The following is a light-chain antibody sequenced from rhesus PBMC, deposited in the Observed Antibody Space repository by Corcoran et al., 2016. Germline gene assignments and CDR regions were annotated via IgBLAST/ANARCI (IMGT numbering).Light chain of an antibody. J-gene: IGKJ3*01. V-gene: IGKV1-28*03. Sequence: DIQMTQSPSSLSASVGDTVTITCRASQGISSYLNWFQQKPGKAPKLLIYDASSWESGVPSRFSGSGSGTDFTLPISSLQPEDFAAYYCLQHNSYPFTFGHGTKLDIK. CDR1: QGISSY. CDR2: DAS. CDR3: LQHNSYPFT.